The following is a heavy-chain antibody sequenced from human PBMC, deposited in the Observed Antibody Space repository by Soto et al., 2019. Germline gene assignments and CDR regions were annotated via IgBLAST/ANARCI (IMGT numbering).Heavy chain of an antibody. CDR2: MNPNSGNT. V-gene: IGHV1-8*02. CDR3: ARGTYYYDSSVNDY. Sequence: ASLQVSCKASGYTFTAYSIHWVRQATGQGLEWMGWMNPNSGNTGYAQKFQGRVTMTRNTSISTAYMELSSLRSEDTAVYYCARGTYYYDSSVNDYWGQGNLVTGSS. CDR1: GYTFTAYS. D-gene: IGHD3-22*01. J-gene: IGHJ4*02.